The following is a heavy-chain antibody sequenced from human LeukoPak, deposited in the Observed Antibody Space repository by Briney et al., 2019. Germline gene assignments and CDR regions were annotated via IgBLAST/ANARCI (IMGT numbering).Heavy chain of an antibody. Sequence: GGSLRLSCAASGFTFSSYEMNWVRQAPGKGLEWVSYISSSGSTIYYADSVKGRFTISRDNAKNSLYLQMNSLRAEDTAVYYCARDRGYDSSGCSPYFDYWGQGTLVTVSS. CDR2: ISSSGSTI. J-gene: IGHJ4*02. CDR1: GFTFSSYE. V-gene: IGHV3-48*03. D-gene: IGHD3-22*01. CDR3: ARDRGYDSSGCSPYFDY.